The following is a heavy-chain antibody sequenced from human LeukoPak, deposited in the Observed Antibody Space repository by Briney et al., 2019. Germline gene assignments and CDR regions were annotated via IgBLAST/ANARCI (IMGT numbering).Heavy chain of an antibody. V-gene: IGHV4-34*01. Sequence: SETLSLTCAVYGGSFSGYYWSWIRQPPGKGLEWIGELNHSGSTNYNPSLKSRVTISVDTSKNQFSLKLSSVTAADTAVYYCARVHQALERHSYYYGMDVWGQGTTVTVSS. CDR2: LNHSGST. D-gene: IGHD1-1*01. J-gene: IGHJ6*02. CDR1: GGSFSGYY. CDR3: ARVHQALERHSYYYGMDV.